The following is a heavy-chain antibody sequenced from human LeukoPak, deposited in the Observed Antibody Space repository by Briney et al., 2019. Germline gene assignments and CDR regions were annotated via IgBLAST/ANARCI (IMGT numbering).Heavy chain of an antibody. CDR3: TSRTVTGISDPFFP. Sequence: PGGSLRLSCAASGFTFSSYAMSWVRQAPGKGLEWVSAISGSGGTTYYADSVKGRFTISRDNSENTLYLQMNSLKTEDTAVYYCTSRTVTGISDPFFPWGQGTLVTVSS. CDR2: ISGSGGTT. D-gene: IGHD6-19*01. J-gene: IGHJ5*02. V-gene: IGHV3-23*01. CDR1: GFTFSSYA.